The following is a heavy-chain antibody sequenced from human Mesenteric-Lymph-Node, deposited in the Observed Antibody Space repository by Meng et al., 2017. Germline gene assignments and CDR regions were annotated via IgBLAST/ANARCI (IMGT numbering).Heavy chain of an antibody. CDR1: GFTFSSSW. V-gene: IGHV3-7*01. J-gene: IGHJ4*02. D-gene: IGHD2-15*01. CDR2: IKEDGSDR. CDR3: AEGFSGASGL. Sequence: GGSLRLSCAASGFTFSSSWMTWVRQAPGLGLEWVAHIKEDGSDRYYVDSVKGRFTISRDNTKNSLYLQMNSLRVEDTAIYYCAEGFSGASGLWGRGTLVTVSS.